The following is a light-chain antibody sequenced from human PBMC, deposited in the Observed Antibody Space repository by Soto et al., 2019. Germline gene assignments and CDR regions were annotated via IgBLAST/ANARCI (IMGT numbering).Light chain of an antibody. CDR3: QQYYTTPPTYT. CDR1: QSLLYSFNNKNY. Sequence: DIVMTQSPDSLAVSLGERATINCKSSQSLLYSFNNKNYLAWYQQKPGQPPKLLMYWASTRDSGVPDRFSGSGSGTDFTLTISSLQAEDVAVYYCQQYYTTPPTYTFGQRTKVGIK. V-gene: IGKV4-1*01. J-gene: IGKJ2*01. CDR2: WAS.